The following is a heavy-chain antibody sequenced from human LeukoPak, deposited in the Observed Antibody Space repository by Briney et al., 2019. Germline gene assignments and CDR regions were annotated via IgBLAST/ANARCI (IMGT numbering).Heavy chain of an antibody. CDR1: GFTVSSNY. Sequence: GGSLRLSCAASGFTVSSNYMSWVRQAPGKGLEWVSVIYSGGSTYYADSVKGRFTISRDNSKNTLYLQMNSLRAEDTAVYYCAKGYKVRGYYYGMDVWGQGTTVTVSS. D-gene: IGHD3-10*01. V-gene: IGHV3-53*05. CDR3: AKGYKVRGYYYGMDV. CDR2: IYSGGST. J-gene: IGHJ6*02.